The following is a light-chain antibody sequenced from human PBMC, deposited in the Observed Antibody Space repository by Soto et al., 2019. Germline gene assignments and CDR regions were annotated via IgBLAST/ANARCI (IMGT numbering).Light chain of an antibody. CDR3: QQYNDWPRST. CDR1: QSLSSN. J-gene: IGKJ4*01. CDR2: GVY. Sequence: EIVMTQSPAALSVSPGETATLSCRASQSLSSNLAWYQQKPGQAPRLLIYGVYTRASGVPARFSGSGSGAAFALTISSLQTDDFAIYYCQQYNDWPRSTFGGGTKVDIK. V-gene: IGKV3-15*01.